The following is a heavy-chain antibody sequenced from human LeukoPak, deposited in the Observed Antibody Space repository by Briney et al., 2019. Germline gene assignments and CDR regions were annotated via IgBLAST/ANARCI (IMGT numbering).Heavy chain of an antibody. CDR1: GFTFSSYG. CDR3: AKGYGWEASYYYYYMDV. D-gene: IGHD1-26*01. J-gene: IGHJ6*03. CDR2: IRYDGSNK. V-gene: IGHV3-30*02. Sequence: QPGGSLRLSCAASGFTFSSYGMHWVRQAPGKGLEWVAFIRYDGSNKYYADSVKGRFTISRDNSKNTLYLQMNRLRAEDTAVCYCAKGYGWEASYYYYYMDVWGKGTTVTISS.